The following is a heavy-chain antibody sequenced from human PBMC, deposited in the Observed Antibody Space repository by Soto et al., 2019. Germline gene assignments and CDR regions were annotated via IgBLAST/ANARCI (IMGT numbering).Heavy chain of an antibody. CDR1: GVIVSSNY. CDR3: ARHGYNYGGGYFDY. Sequence: EVQLVESGGGLVQPGGSLRLSCAASGVIVSSNYMSWVRQAPGNGLEWVSVIYSGGSTYYADSMKGRFTISRDNSKNTLYLQMNSLRAEDTAVYYCARHGYNYGGGYFDYWGQGTLVTVSS. D-gene: IGHD5-18*01. CDR2: IYSGGST. J-gene: IGHJ4*02. V-gene: IGHV3-66*04.